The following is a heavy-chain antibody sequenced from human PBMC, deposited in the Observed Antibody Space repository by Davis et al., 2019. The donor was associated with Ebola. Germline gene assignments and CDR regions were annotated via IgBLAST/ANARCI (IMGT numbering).Heavy chain of an antibody. J-gene: IGHJ6*02. Sequence: AASVKVSCKASGYTFTSYGISWVRQAPGQPLALFGSFSAYNGNTNYAQKLQGRVTMTTDTSTSTAYMELRSLRSDDTAVYYCARVAYCSGGSCPPGPYYYGMDVWGQGTTVTVSS. CDR3: ARVAYCSGGSCPPGPYYYGMDV. D-gene: IGHD2-15*01. V-gene: IGHV1-18*01. CDR1: GYTFTSYG. CDR2: FSAYNGNT.